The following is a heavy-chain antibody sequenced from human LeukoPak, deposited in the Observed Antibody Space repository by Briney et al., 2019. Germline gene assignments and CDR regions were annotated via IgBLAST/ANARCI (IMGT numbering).Heavy chain of an antibody. CDR3: ARASRNWNYAFDI. CDR1: GYTFTGYH. Sequence: ASVKVSCKASGYTFTGYHMHWVRQAPGQGLEWMGRINPNSGGTNYAQKFQGRVTMTRDTSISTAYMELSRLRSDDTAVYYCARASRNWNYAFDIWGQGTMVTVSS. J-gene: IGHJ3*02. D-gene: IGHD1-7*01. CDR2: INPNSGGT. V-gene: IGHV1-2*06.